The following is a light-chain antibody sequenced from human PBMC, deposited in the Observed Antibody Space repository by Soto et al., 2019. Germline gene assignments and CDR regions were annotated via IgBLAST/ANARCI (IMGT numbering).Light chain of an antibody. Sequence: ESVLNQSPGTLSLPPGERATLSCRAIQSVSNNYLAWYQQKPGQAPRLLIYGASNRATGIPDRFSGSGSGTEFTLTISSLQSEDFAVYYCQQYNNWPPWTFGQGTEV. V-gene: IGKV3D-15*01. J-gene: IGKJ1*01. CDR3: QQYNNWPPWT. CDR1: QSVSNN. CDR2: GAS.